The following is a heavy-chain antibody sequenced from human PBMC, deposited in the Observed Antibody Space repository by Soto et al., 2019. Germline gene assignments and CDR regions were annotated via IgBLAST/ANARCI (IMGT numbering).Heavy chain of an antibody. CDR2: INNDGSNT. V-gene: IGHV3-74*01. Sequence: EVQLVQSGGGLVQPGGSLRLSCAASGFTFSTFWMHWFRQGPGKGLVWVSRINNDGSNTIYADSVKGRFTISRDNAKNTMYLQMNSLSAGDTAVYYCARDDFTMPSDSWGQGTLVTVSS. J-gene: IGHJ5*01. CDR3: ARDDFTMPSDS. CDR1: GFTFSTFW. D-gene: IGHD2-2*01.